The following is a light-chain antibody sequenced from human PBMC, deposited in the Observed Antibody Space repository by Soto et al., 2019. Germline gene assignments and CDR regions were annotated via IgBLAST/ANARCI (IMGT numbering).Light chain of an antibody. J-gene: IGKJ4*01. CDR1: QSVSRF. CDR3: QQRFTWPLT. Sequence: ETVLTQSPATLSLSPGDSATLSCRASQSVSRFFAWYQQKPGQAPRLLFYRVSNRATGVPPRFSASGSGTDFTLSISSLEPEDFAVYSCQQRFTWPLTFGGGTKVEIK. V-gene: IGKV3-11*01. CDR2: RVS.